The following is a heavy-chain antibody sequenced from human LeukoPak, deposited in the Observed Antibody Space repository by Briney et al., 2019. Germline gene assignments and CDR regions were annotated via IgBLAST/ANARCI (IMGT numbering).Heavy chain of an antibody. CDR2: ISGSATSI. D-gene: IGHD3-10*01. J-gene: IGHJ4*02. CDR3: AREYPDDGDGWGY. V-gene: IGHV3-48*03. CDR1: GFTFTSFA. Sequence: GGSLRLSCAASGFTFTSFAMNWVRQAPGKGLEWISYISGSATSISYADSVRGRFTISRDNAKNSLYLQMNSLRAEDSAVYYCAREYPDDGDGWGYWGQGSLVTVSS.